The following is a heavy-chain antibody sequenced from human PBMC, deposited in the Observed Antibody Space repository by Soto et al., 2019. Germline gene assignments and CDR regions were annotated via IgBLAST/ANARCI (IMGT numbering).Heavy chain of an antibody. J-gene: IGHJ3*01. V-gene: IGHV4-59*08. CDR1: GGSITSYH. D-gene: IGHD2-15*01. CDR3: ARARWYDAFDV. CDR2: SAYTGNT. Sequence: SETLSLTCVVSGGSITSYHWSWIRQFPGKGLEWIAYSAYTGNTNYNPSLKSRVTISVDMSKNQFSLKLNSVTAADTAVYYCARARWYDAFDVWGQGTVVTVSS.